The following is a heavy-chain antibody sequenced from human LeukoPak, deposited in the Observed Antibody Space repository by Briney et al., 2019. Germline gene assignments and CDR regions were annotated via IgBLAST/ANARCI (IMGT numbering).Heavy chain of an antibody. D-gene: IGHD1-1*01. CDR1: GFTVSSNY. CDR2: IYSGGST. Sequence: GGSLRLSCAVSGFTVSSNYMTWVRRAPGKGLEWVSVIYSGGSTYYADSVKGRLTISRDNSNNTLYLQMNSLRAEDTAVYYCARVSATYYFDYWGQGTLVTVSS. J-gene: IGHJ4*02. CDR3: ARVSATYYFDY. V-gene: IGHV3-53*01.